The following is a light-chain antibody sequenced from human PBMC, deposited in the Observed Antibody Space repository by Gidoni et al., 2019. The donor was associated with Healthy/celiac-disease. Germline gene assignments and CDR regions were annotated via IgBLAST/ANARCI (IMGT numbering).Light chain of an antibody. J-gene: IGKJ2*01. Sequence: DIKMTQSPSTLSASVGDRVTITCRASQSSSSWLAWYQQKPGKAPNLLTFDASSVERGVPSRFSGSGSGEEFTLTSRGLQPDDFATYYCQQYNSYYTFGQGTKLEIK. CDR1: QSSSSW. CDR3: QQYNSYYT. CDR2: DAS. V-gene: IGKV1-5*01.